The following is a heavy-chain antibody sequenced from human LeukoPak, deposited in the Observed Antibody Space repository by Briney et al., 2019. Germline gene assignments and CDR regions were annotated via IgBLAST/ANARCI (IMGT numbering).Heavy chain of an antibody. CDR1: GFTFDDYA. Sequence: PGGSLRLSCAASGFTFDDYAMHWVRQAPGKGLEWVSGINWNSGSIGYADSVKGRFTISRDNAKNSLYLQMNSLRAEDTALYYCAKAWDPYYYDSSGYYTLDYWGQGTLVTVSS. D-gene: IGHD3-22*01. CDR2: INWNSGSI. CDR3: AKAWDPYYYDSSGYYTLDY. V-gene: IGHV3-9*01. J-gene: IGHJ4*02.